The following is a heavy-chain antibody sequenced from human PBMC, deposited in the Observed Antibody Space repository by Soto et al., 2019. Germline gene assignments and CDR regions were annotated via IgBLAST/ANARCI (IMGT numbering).Heavy chain of an antibody. V-gene: IGHV3-48*04. Sequence: VQLVESGGGVVQPGRSLRLSCAASGFTFSSYGMHWVRQAPGKGLEWVSYVDSRARTIHYPDSVKGRFTISRDNARNSLFLQMNSLRVEDTAVYYCARGRGLSGSYYAFDYWGQGSLVTVSS. CDR1: GFTFSSYG. J-gene: IGHJ4*02. CDR3: ARGRGLSGSYYAFDY. D-gene: IGHD1-26*01. CDR2: VDSRARTI.